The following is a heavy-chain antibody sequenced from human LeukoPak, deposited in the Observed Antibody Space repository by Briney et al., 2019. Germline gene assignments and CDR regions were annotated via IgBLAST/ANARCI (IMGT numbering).Heavy chain of an antibody. Sequence: GGSLRLSCAASGFTFSSYWMHWVRQAPGKGLVWVSRINSDGSSTSYADSVKGRFTISRDNAKNTLYLQVNSLRAEDTAVYYCARVPPYSSGWYPGWGAFDIWGQGTMVTVSS. CDR2: INSDGSST. CDR3: ARVPPYSSGWYPGWGAFDI. J-gene: IGHJ3*02. CDR1: GFTFSSYW. D-gene: IGHD6-19*01. V-gene: IGHV3-74*01.